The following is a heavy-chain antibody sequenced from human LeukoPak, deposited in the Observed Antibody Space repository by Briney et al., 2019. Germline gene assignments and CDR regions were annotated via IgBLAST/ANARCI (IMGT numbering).Heavy chain of an antibody. CDR2: IYYSGST. D-gene: IGHD2-15*01. Sequence: SETLSLTCTVSGGSMRSYYWSWIRQPPGKGLEWTGYIYYSGSTNYNPSLKSRVSISVDTSKNQFSLNLRSVTAADTAVYYCATTWAASGAQYFQHWGQGTLVTVSS. CDR1: GGSMRSYY. J-gene: IGHJ1*01. CDR3: ATTWAASGAQYFQH. V-gene: IGHV4-59*01.